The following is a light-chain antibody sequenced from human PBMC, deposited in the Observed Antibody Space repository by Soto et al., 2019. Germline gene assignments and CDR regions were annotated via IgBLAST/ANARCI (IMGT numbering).Light chain of an antibody. CDR3: QQSYSTPPIT. Sequence: DIQMTQSTSSLSASLGDRVTITCRASQSISTYLNWYQQKRGKAPNLLIYAASSLQSGVPPRFSGSGSGTDFTLTISSLQPEDFATYYCQQSYSTPPITFGQGTRLEIK. V-gene: IGKV1-39*01. CDR2: AAS. J-gene: IGKJ5*01. CDR1: QSISTY.